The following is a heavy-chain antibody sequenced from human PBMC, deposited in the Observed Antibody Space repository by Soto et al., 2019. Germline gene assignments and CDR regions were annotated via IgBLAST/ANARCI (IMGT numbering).Heavy chain of an antibody. Sequence: QVQLVQSGAEVKKPGASVKVSCKASGYTFTSYVISWVRQAPGQGLEWMGWVSPYNGQTKYPQQFLVRGSMTTYTSTNTAYMEVRRLRSDDTAVYYCARTPPNNWNPLDYMDVWGKGTTVTVSS. D-gene: IGHD1-20*01. CDR3: ARTPPNNWNPLDYMDV. J-gene: IGHJ6*03. V-gene: IGHV1-18*04. CDR2: VSPYNGQT. CDR1: GYTFTSYV.